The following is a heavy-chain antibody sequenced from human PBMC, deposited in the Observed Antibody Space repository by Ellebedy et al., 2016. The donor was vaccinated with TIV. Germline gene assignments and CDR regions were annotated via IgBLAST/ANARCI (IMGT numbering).Heavy chain of an antibody. CDR3: AKEARLYYYGMDV. V-gene: IGHV3-30*18. CDR1: GFTFSNYG. Sequence: GESLKISCAASGFTFSNYGLHWVRQAPGKGLQWVAVFSYDESHRDYADSVKGRFTVSRDNSSNTLYLQMRSLRAEDTAVYYCAKEARLYYYGMDVWGQGTTVTVSS. D-gene: IGHD6-25*01. CDR2: FSYDESHR. J-gene: IGHJ6*02.